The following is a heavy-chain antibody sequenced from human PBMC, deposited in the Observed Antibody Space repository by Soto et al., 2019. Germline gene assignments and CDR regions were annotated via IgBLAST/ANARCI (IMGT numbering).Heavy chain of an antibody. V-gene: IGHV1-18*04. CDR2: ISAYNGNT. CDR1: GYTFTSYG. D-gene: IGHD3-22*01. CDR3: ARGPGEYYYDSSGSQLRNWFDP. Sequence: QVQLVQSGAEVKKPGASVKVSCKASGYTFTSYGISWVRQAPGQGLEWMGWISAYNGNTNYAQKLQGRVTMTTDTSTSTAYMELRSLRSDDTAVYYCARGPGEYYYDSSGSQLRNWFDPWGLGTLVTVSS. J-gene: IGHJ5*02.